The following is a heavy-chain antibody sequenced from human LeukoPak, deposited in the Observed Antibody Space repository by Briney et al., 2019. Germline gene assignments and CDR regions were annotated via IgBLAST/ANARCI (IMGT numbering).Heavy chain of an antibody. V-gene: IGHV4-39*02. Sequence: PSETLSLTCTVSGGSISSSSHYWGWIRQPPGKGLEFIGSIYYSGSTYYNPSLKSRVTISVDTSKNQFSLKLSSVTAADTAVYYCARDGTGYTSGWYPLDYWGQGTLVTVSS. J-gene: IGHJ4*02. CDR2: IYYSGST. D-gene: IGHD6-19*01. CDR3: ARDGTGYTSGWYPLDY. CDR1: GGSISSSSHY.